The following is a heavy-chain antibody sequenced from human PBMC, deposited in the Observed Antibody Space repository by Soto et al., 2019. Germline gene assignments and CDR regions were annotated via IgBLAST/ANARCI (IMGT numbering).Heavy chain of an antibody. V-gene: IGHV3-23*01. CDR2: ISGSGGST. CDR1: GFTFSSYA. CDR3: AKADSSGYYPFDY. J-gene: IGHJ4*02. D-gene: IGHD3-22*01. Sequence: GGSLRLSCAASGFTFSSYAMSWVRQAPGKGLEWVSAISGSGGSTYYADSVKGRFTNSRDNSKNTLYLQMNSLRAEDTAVYYCAKADSSGYYPFDYWGQGTLVTVSS.